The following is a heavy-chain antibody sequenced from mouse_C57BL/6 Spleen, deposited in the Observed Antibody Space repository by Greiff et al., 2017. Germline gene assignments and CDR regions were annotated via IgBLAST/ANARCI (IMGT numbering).Heavy chain of an antibody. CDR1: GFTFSSYA. Sequence: EVQRVESGEGLVKPGGSLKLSCAASGFTFSSYAMSWVRQTPEKRLEWVAYISSGGDYSYYADTVKGRFTISRDNARNTLYLQMSSLKSEDTAMYYCTRDEEVVTTSYFDYWGQGTTLTVSS. V-gene: IGHV5-9-1*02. D-gene: IGHD2-2*01. J-gene: IGHJ2*01. CDR2: ISSGGDYS. CDR3: TRDEEVVTTSYFDY.